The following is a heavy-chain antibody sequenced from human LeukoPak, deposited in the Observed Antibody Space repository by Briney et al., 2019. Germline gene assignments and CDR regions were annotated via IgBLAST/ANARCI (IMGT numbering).Heavy chain of an antibody. D-gene: IGHD3-22*01. CDR1: GFTLSDYY. CDR2: ISSGT. Sequence: GGSLRLSCAASGFTLSDYYMSWIRQAPGKGLERAPYISSGTYYADSVKGRFTVSRDNAKNSLYLQMNSLRAEDTAVYYCARRRPYSDNSGHAFDIWGQGTMVTVSS. CDR3: ARRRPYSDNSGHAFDI. V-gene: IGHV3-11*01. J-gene: IGHJ3*02.